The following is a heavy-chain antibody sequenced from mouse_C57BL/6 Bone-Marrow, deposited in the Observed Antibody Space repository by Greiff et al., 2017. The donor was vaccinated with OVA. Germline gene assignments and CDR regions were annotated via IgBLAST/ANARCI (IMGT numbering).Heavy chain of an antibody. Sequence: EVKVVESGPGLAKPSQTLSLTCSVTGYSITSDYWNWIRKFPGNKLEYMGYISYSGSTYYNPSLKSRITITRDTSKNQYYLQLNSVTTEDTATYYGARGGYRTLYAMDYWGQGTSVTVSS. CDR1: GYSITSDY. V-gene: IGHV3-8*01. CDR2: ISYSGST. CDR3: ARGGYRTLYAMDY. D-gene: IGHD2-14*01. J-gene: IGHJ4*01.